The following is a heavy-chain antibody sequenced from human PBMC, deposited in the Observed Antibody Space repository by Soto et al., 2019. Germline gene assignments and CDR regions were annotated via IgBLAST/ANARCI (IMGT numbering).Heavy chain of an antibody. CDR1: GFTFSSYA. V-gene: IGHV3-23*01. CDR2: ISGSGGST. J-gene: IGHJ3*02. CDR3: AKDLGYCSSTSCHDAFDS. Sequence: GGSLRLSCAASGFTFSSYAMSWVRQAPGKGLEWVSAISGSGGSTYYADSVKGRFTISRDNSKNTLYLQMNSLRAEDTAVYYCAKDLGYCSSTSCHDAFDSWGQGTRVTVAS. D-gene: IGHD2-2*01.